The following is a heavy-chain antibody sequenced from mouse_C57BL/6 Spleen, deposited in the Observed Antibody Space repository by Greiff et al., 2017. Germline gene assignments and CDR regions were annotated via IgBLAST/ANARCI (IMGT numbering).Heavy chain of an antibody. J-gene: IGHJ1*03. CDR3: AHYYGSSYGYFDV. CDR1: GFSLTSYG. V-gene: IGHV2-5*01. Sequence: QVQLKESGPGLVQPSQSLSITCTVSGFSLTSYGVHWVRQSPGKGLEWLGVIWRGGSTDYNAAFMSRLSITKDNSKSQVFFKMNSLQADDTAIYYCAHYYGSSYGYFDVWGTGTTVTVSS. D-gene: IGHD1-1*01. CDR2: IWRGGST.